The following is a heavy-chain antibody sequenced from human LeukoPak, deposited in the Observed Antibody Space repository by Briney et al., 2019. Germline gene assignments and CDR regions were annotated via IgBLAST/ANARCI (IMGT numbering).Heavy chain of an antibody. J-gene: IGHJ4*02. D-gene: IGHD1-14*01. CDR3: ARDPTGIQYFDY. CDR2: IYYSGST. Sequence: SETLSLTCTVSGGSISSYYWSWIRQPPGKGLEWIGYIYYSGSTNYNPSLKSRVTISVDTSKNQFSLKLSSVTAADTAVYHCARDPTGIQYFDYWGQGTLVTVSS. CDR1: GGSISSYY. V-gene: IGHV4-59*01.